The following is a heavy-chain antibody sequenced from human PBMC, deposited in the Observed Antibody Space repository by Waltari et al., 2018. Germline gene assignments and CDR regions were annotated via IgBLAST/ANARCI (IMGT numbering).Heavy chain of an antibody. CDR1: GYTFTGYY. CDR3: ARDGLRGHDSTVY. V-gene: IGHV1-2*06. J-gene: IGHJ4*02. CDR2: INPNSGGT. Sequence: QVQLVQSGPEVTNPGASVTVSCQASGYTFTGYYMHLVVQAPGQGLEWMGRINPNSGGTNYAQKFQGRVTMTRDTSISTAYMELSRLRSDDTAVYYCARDGLRGHDSTVYWGQGTLVTVSS. D-gene: IGHD3-22*01.